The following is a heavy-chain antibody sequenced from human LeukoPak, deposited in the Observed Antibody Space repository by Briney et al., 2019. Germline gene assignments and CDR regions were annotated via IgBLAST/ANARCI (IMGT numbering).Heavy chain of an antibody. CDR1: GFTFSSYS. J-gene: IGHJ4*02. V-gene: IGHV3-30*02. CDR2: IRYDGSNK. CDR3: AVNRYDSSGYLFDY. Sequence: GGSLRLSCAASGFTFSSYSMNWVRQAPGKGLEWVAFIRYDGSNKYYADSVKGRFTISRDNSKNTLYLQMNSLRAEDTAVYYCAVNRYDSSGYLFDYWGQGTLVTVSS. D-gene: IGHD3-22*01.